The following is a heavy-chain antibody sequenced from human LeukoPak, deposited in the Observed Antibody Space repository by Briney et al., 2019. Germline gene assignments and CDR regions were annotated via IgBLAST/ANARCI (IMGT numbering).Heavy chain of an antibody. D-gene: IGHD3-16*01. CDR1: GFTFDDYA. CDR3: AKDDNYIRFLS. V-gene: IGHV3-9*01. J-gene: IGHJ5*02. CDR2: ISWNSGSI. Sequence: GGSLRLSCAASGFTFDDYAMHWVRQAPGKGLEWVSGISWNSGSIGYADSVKGRFTISRDNSKNTLYLQMNSLRAEDTAVYYCAKDDNYIRFLSWGQGTLVTVSS.